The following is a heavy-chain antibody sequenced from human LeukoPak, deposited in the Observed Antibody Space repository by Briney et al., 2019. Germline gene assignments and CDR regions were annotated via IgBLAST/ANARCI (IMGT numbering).Heavy chain of an antibody. V-gene: IGHV4-59*01. D-gene: IGHD6-6*01. Sequence: SETLSLTCAVYGGSFSDYYWTWIRQPPGKGLEWIGYIYYSGSTNYNPSLKSRVTISVDTSKNQFSLKLSSVTAADTAVYYCARVEYSSHIDYWGQGTLVTVSS. CDR3: ARVEYSSHIDY. CDR2: IYYSGST. J-gene: IGHJ4*02. CDR1: GGSFSDYY.